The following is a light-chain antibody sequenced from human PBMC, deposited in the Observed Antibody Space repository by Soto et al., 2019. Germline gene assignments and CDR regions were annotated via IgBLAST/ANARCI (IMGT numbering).Light chain of an antibody. Sequence: EIVLTQSPGTLSFSPGERATLSCRASQSVSSSYLAWYQQKPGQAPRLLIYASVNRATGIPDRFSGSASGTDFTLTIKRLEPEDFAVYYCQLYANSPPFGQGTRLEIK. V-gene: IGKV3-20*01. CDR2: ASV. J-gene: IGKJ5*01. CDR1: QSVSSSY. CDR3: QLYANSPP.